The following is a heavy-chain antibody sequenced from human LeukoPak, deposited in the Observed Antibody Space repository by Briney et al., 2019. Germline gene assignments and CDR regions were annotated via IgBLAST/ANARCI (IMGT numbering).Heavy chain of an antibody. V-gene: IGHV4-59*01. J-gene: IGHJ4*02. D-gene: IGHD3-22*01. CDR1: GGSISSYY. Sequence: SETLSLTCTVSGGSISSYYWSWIRQPPGKGLEWMGYIYYSGSTNYNPSLKSRVTISVDTSKNQLSLKLSSVTAADTAVYYCARGLHYDSSAYFDYWGQGTLVTVSS. CDR3: ARGLHYDSSAYFDY. CDR2: IYYSGST.